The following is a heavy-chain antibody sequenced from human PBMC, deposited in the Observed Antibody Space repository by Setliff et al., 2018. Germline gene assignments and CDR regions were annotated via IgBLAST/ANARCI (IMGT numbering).Heavy chain of an antibody. CDR1: GYTFTVYT. CDR3: ARDHDFWSGLDYFDY. J-gene: IGHJ4*02. D-gene: IGHD3-3*01. Sequence: ASVKVSCKVSGYTFTVYTMNWVRQAPGQGLEWMGWIDTYTGSPTYAQGFTGRFVFSLDTSVSTAYLQISSLKAEDTAVYYCARDHDFWSGLDYFDYWGQGTLVTVSS. CDR2: IDTYTGSP. V-gene: IGHV7-4-1*02.